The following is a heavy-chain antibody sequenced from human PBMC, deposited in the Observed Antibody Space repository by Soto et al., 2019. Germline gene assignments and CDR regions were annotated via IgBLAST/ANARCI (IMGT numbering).Heavy chain of an antibody. CDR3: ARARDYGGNKISWFDY. Sequence: SETLSLTCTVSGGSISSYYWSWIRQPPGKGLEWIGYIYYSGSTNYNPSLKSRVTISVDTSKNQFSLKLSSVTAADTAVYYCARARDYGGNKISWFDYWGQGTLVTVSS. CDR1: GGSISSYY. J-gene: IGHJ4*02. D-gene: IGHD4-17*01. V-gene: IGHV4-59*01. CDR2: IYYSGST.